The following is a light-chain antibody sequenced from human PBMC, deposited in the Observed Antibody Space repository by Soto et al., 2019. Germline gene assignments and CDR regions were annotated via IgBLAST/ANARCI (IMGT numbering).Light chain of an antibody. Sequence: IQLTQSPSSLSASVGDRVTITCRASQGISSYLAWYQQKPGKAPKLLIYAASTLQSGVPSRFSGSGSGTDFTLTISRQQPEDFATYYCQQLNSYPPYTFGQGTKLEIK. CDR3: QQLNSYPPYT. CDR1: QGISSY. CDR2: AAS. V-gene: IGKV1-9*01. J-gene: IGKJ2*01.